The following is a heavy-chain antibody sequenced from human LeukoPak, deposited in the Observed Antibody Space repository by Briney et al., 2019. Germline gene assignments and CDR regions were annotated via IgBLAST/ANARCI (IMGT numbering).Heavy chain of an antibody. CDR1: GFTFDDYA. CDR2: ISWNSGNI. CDR3: AKDKEWRIQLWFDY. J-gene: IGHJ4*02. Sequence: PGGSLRLSCATSGFTFDDYAMHWVRQPPGKGLEWVSGISWNSGNIGYADSVKGRFTISRDNAKKSLYLQMSSLRAEDTAVYYCAKDKEWRIQLWFDYWGQGTLVTVSS. D-gene: IGHD5-18*01. V-gene: IGHV3-9*01.